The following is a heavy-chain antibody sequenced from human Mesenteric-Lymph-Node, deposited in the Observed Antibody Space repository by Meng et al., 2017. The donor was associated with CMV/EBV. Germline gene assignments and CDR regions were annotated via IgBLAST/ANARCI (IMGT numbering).Heavy chain of an antibody. D-gene: IGHD2-2*02. J-gene: IGHJ5*02. V-gene: IGHV3-49*04. CDR1: GFTFGDYA. CDR2: IRSNAYGGTT. CDR3: TRDRLGYCSSTICYTENWFDP. Sequence: GGSLRLSCTGSGFTFGDYAMSWVRQAPGKGLEWVGFIRSNAYGGTTEYAASVKGRFTISRDDSRTIAYLQMNGLKTEDTAVYYCTRDRLGYCSSTICYTENWFDPWGQGTLVTVSS.